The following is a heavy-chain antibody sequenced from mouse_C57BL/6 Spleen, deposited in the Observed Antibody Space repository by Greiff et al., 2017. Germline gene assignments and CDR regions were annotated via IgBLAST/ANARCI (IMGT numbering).Heavy chain of an antibody. CDR3: AAGYDGGYAMDY. D-gene: IGHD2-2*01. V-gene: IGHV1-55*01. J-gene: IGHJ4*01. Sequence: QVQLQQPGAELVKPGASVKMSCKASGYTFTSYWIPWVKQRPGQGLEWIGDIYPGSGSTNYTEKFKGKATLTVDTSSSTAYMQLSSLTSEDSAVYYCAAGYDGGYAMDYWGQGTSVTVSS. CDR1: GYTFTSYW. CDR2: IYPGSGST.